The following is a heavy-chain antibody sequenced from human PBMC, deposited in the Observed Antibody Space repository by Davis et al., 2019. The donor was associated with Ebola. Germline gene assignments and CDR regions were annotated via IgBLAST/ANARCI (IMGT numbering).Heavy chain of an antibody. CDR1: GYTFTSYA. J-gene: IGHJ6*02. Sequence: ASVKVSCKASGYTFTSYAMHWVRQAPGQRLEWMGWINAGNGNTKYSQKFQGRVTMTTDTSTSTAYMELRSLRSDDTAVYYCARVGGSAEYYYYGMDDWGQGTTVTVSS. D-gene: IGHD3-10*01. CDR2: INAGNGNT. CDR3: ARVGGSAEYYYYGMDD. V-gene: IGHV1-3*01.